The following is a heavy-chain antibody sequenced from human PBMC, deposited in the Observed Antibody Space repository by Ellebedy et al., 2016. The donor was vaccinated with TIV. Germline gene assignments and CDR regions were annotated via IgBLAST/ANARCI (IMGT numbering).Heavy chain of an antibody. J-gene: IGHJ5*02. D-gene: IGHD2-2*02. Sequence: SETLSLXXAVYGGSFSGYYWSWIRQPPGKGLEWIGEINHSGSTNYNPSLKSRVTISVDTSKNQFSLKLSSVTAADTAVYYCARLVDIVVVPAAIGSFDPWGQGTLVTVSS. CDR2: INHSGST. CDR1: GGSFSGYY. CDR3: ARLVDIVVVPAAIGSFDP. V-gene: IGHV4-34*01.